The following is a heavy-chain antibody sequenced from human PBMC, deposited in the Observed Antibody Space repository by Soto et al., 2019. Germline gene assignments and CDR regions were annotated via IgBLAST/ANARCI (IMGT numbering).Heavy chain of an antibody. D-gene: IGHD1-26*01. CDR2: IFHSGST. Sequence: QLQLQESGSGLVKPSQTLSLTCAVSGGSISSGGYSWSWLRQPPGKGLEWIGYIFHSGSTYYNPSLKSEVTISVDGSKNHFSLELSSVTAADTAVYYGAREGGSGSPDWYFSVWGRGTLVTVSS. CDR3: AREGGSGSPDWYFSV. J-gene: IGHJ2*01. V-gene: IGHV4-30-2*01. CDR1: GGSISSGGYS.